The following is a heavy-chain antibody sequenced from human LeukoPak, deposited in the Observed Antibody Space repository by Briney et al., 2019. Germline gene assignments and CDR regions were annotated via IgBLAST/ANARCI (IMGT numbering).Heavy chain of an antibody. CDR2: IYYSGST. V-gene: IGHV4-59*01. CDR1: GDSISSYY. Sequence: SETLSLTCTVSGDSISSYYCSWIRQPPGKGLEWIGYIYYSGSTSYNPSLKSRVTISLDTSNNQFSLKLRSVTAADTAVYYCARDGRFPPEPLPRYFDYWGQGTLVTVSS. CDR3: ARDGRFPPEPLPRYFDY. D-gene: IGHD1-26*01. J-gene: IGHJ4*02.